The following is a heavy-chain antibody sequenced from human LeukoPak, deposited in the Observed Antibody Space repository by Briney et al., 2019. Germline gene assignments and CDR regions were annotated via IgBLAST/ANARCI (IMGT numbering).Heavy chain of an antibody. J-gene: IGHJ5*02. CDR3: ATRAMVRGTKRGGGWFDP. CDR1: GGSFSGYY. Sequence: SETLSLTCAVYGGSFSGYYWSWIRQPPGKGLEWIGEINHSGSTNYNPSLKSRVTISVDTSKNQFSLKLSSMTAADTAVYYCATRAMVRGTKRGGGWFDPWGQGTLVTVSS. V-gene: IGHV4-34*01. CDR2: INHSGST. D-gene: IGHD3-10*01.